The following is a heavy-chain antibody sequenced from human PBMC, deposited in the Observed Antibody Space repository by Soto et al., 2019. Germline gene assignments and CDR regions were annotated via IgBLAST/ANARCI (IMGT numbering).Heavy chain of an antibody. CDR2: IIPILGIA. J-gene: IGHJ4*02. CDR3: AREGTGTTLGY. Sequence: SVKVSCKASGGTFSSYTISWVRQAPGQGLEWMGRIIPILGIANYAQKFQGWVTMTRDTSISTAYMELSRLKSDDTAVYYCAREGTGTTLGYWGQGTLVTVSS. D-gene: IGHD1-1*01. CDR1: GGTFSSYT. V-gene: IGHV1-69*04.